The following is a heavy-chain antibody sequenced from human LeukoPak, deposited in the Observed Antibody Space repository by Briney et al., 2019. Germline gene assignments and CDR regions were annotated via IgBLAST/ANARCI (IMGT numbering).Heavy chain of an antibody. Sequence: GGSLRLSCAASGFTFSSYWMHWVRQAPGKGLVWVSRINSDGSSTSYADSVKGRYTISRDNAKNTLYLQMNSLRAEDTAVYYCARDWGRRADFDYWGQGTLVTVSS. CDR2: INSDGSST. D-gene: IGHD7-27*01. CDR1: GFTFSSYW. V-gene: IGHV3-74*01. CDR3: ARDWGRRADFDY. J-gene: IGHJ4*02.